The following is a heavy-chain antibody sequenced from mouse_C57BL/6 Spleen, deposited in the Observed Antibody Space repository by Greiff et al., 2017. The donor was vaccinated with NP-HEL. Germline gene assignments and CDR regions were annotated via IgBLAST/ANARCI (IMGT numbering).Heavy chain of an antibody. CDR1: GFTFSDYG. Sequence: EVKLMESGGGLVKPGGSLKLSCAASGFTFSDYGMHWVRQAPEKGLEWVAYISSGSSTIYYADTVKGRFTISRDNAKNTLFLQMTSLRSEDTAMYYCARHYDYDDGFAYWGQGTLVTVSA. CDR2: ISSGSSTI. CDR3: ARHYDYDDGFAY. D-gene: IGHD2-4*01. V-gene: IGHV5-17*01. J-gene: IGHJ3*01.